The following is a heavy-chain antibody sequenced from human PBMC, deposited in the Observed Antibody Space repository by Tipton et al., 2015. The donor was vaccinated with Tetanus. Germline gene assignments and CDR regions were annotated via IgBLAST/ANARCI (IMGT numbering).Heavy chain of an antibody. CDR3: AGPALLSTYGLDI. D-gene: IGHD2-8*01. CDR2: IAFDGKNE. Sequence: SLRLSCAASGFRFSYSGMHWVRQAPGKGLEWVAVIAFDGKNERYADSVKGRFIISRDNSKNTLYLQMNSLRVEDTAVYYCAGPALLSTYGLDIWGQGTMVTVSS. V-gene: IGHV3-30*03. CDR1: GFRFSYSG. J-gene: IGHJ3*02.